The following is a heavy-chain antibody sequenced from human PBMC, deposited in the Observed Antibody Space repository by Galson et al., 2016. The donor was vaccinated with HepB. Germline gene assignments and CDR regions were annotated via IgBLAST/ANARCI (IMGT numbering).Heavy chain of an antibody. V-gene: IGHV3-7*01. CDR1: GFTFSDYY. CDR3: ARDKKVGATILDY. CDR2: INQDGSEK. J-gene: IGHJ4*02. Sequence: SLRLSCAASGFTFSDYYMSWIRQAPGKGLEWVANINQDGSEKYSVDSVKGRFTLSRDNAKNSLYLEMNSLRAEDTAVYYCARDKKVGATILDYWGQGVLVTVSS. D-gene: IGHD1-26*01.